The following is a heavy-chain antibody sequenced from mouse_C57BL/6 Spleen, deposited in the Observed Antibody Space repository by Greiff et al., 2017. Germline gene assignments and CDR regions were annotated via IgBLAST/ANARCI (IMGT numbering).Heavy chain of an antibody. CDR3: ANYDYEGLYAMDY. Sequence: VQLQQSGPGLVQPSQSLSITCKVSGFSLTSYGVHWVRQSPGKGLEWLGVIWRGGSTDYNAAFMSRLSITKDNSKSQVFFKMNSLQADDTAIYYCANYDYEGLYAMDYWGQGTSVTVSS. J-gene: IGHJ4*01. V-gene: IGHV2-5*01. CDR2: IWRGGST. CDR1: GFSLTSYG. D-gene: IGHD2-4*01.